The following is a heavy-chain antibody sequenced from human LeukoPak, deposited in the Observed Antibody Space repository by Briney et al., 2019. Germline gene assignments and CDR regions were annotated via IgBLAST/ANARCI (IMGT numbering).Heavy chain of an antibody. CDR3: AKGGGKVQDY. CDR1: GITFSNYW. CDR2: ISSDGSST. D-gene: IGHD4-23*01. Sequence: GGSLRLSCAASGITFSNYWMHWVRQAPGKGLVWLSRISSDGSSTNYADSVKGRFTISRDNAKNTLYLQMNSLRAEDTAVYYCAKGGGKVQDYWGQGTLVTVSS. J-gene: IGHJ4*02. V-gene: IGHV3-74*01.